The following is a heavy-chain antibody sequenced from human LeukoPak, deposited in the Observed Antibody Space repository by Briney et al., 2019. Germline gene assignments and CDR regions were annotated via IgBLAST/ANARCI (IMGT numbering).Heavy chain of an antibody. D-gene: IGHD1-26*01. V-gene: IGHV3-64D*06. CDR2: ISSNGGST. CDR3: VKPYSGSYYREYYFDY. CDR1: GFTFSNYA. J-gene: IGHJ4*02. Sequence: GGSLRLSCSASGFTFSNYAMHWVRQAPGKGLEYVSAISSNGGSTYYADSVKGRYTISRDNSKNTLYLQMSSLRAEDTAVYYCVKPYSGSYYREYYFDYWGQGTLVTVSS.